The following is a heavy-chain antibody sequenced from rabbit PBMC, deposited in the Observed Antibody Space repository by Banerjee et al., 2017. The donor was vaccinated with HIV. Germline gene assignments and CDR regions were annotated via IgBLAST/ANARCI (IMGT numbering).Heavy chain of an antibody. J-gene: IGHJ3*01. Sequence: QEQLEESGGGLVTPGGNLTVSCKASGFSFSSVYWICWVRQAPGKGLEWVACGSGGITYLAIWVNGRFTISKTSSTTVTLQMTSLTAADKAIYFCARGYADYAAYNYAIIRLDLWGQGTLVTVS. CDR2: GSGGIT. CDR3: ARGYADYAAYNYAIIRLDL. V-gene: IGHV1S45*01. D-gene: IGHD4-2*01. CDR1: GFSFSSVYW.